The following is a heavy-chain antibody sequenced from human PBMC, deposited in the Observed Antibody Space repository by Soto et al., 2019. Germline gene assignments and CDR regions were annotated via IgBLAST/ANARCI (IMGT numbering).Heavy chain of an antibody. CDR3: ARVGYSSSWYVAFDI. J-gene: IGHJ3*02. CDR2: INAGNGNT. CDR1: GYTFTNYA. V-gene: IGHV1-3*01. Sequence: ASVKVSCKASGYTFTNYAIHWVRQAPGQRLEWMGWINAGNGNTKYSQKFQGWVTMTRDTSISTAYMELSRLRSDDTAVYYCARVGYSSSWYVAFDIWGQGTMVTVSS. D-gene: IGHD6-13*01.